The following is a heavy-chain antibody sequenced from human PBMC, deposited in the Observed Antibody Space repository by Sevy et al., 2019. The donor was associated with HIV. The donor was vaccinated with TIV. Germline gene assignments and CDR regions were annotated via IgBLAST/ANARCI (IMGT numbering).Heavy chain of an antibody. CDR3: GRAHTVIGSSWYGAFDI. Sequence: ASVKVSCKASGYTFTSYYMHWVRQAPGQGLEWMGIINPSGGSTSYAQKFQGRVTMTRDTSTSTVYMELSSLRSEDTAVYYGGRAHTVIGSSWYGAFDIWGQGTMVTVSS. CDR1: GYTFTSYY. CDR2: INPSGGST. J-gene: IGHJ3*02. V-gene: IGHV1-46*01. D-gene: IGHD6-13*01.